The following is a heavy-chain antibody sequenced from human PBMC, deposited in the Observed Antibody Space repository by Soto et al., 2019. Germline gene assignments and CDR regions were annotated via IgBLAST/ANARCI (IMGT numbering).Heavy chain of an antibody. J-gene: IGHJ4*02. D-gene: IGHD2-8*02. V-gene: IGHV1-2*02. CDR2: INPDSGAT. CDR1: GYSFTGYY. Sequence: HEHLVQSGAEVKRPGASLKVSCKASGYSFTGYYIHWVQQAPGQGLEWMGWINPDSGATNYAQNFQGRVTLTSDTSISTASMDLTSLTSDDTAVYYCARGDYGTGGYPFPYFDYWSQGTLVIVSS. CDR3: ARGDYGTGGYPFPYFDY.